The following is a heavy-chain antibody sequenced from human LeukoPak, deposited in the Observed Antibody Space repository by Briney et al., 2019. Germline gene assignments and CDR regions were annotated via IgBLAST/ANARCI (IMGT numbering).Heavy chain of an antibody. J-gene: IGHJ4*02. Sequence: PGGSLRLSCAASGFTFSSYAMSWVRQAPGKGLEWVSAISGSGGSTYYADSVKGRFTISRDNSKNTLYLQMNSLRAEDTAVYYCAKDQSTYYYDSSETVDYWGQGTLVTVSS. CDR1: GFTFSSYA. D-gene: IGHD3-22*01. CDR3: AKDQSTYYYDSSETVDY. CDR2: ISGSGGST. V-gene: IGHV3-23*01.